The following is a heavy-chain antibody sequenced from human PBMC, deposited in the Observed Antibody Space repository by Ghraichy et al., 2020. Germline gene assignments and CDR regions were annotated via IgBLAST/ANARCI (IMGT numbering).Heavy chain of an antibody. V-gene: IGHV3-7*01. CDR2: IKQDGSEK. CDR3: ARAQRVAQYYYYYYGMDV. CDR1: GFTFSSYW. Sequence: LSLTCAASGFTFSSYWMSWVRQAPGKGLEWVANIKQDGSEKYYVDSVKGRFTISRDNAKNSLYLQMNSLRAEDTAVYYCARAQRVAQYYYYYYGMDVWGQGTTVTVSS. J-gene: IGHJ6*02. D-gene: IGHD2-15*01.